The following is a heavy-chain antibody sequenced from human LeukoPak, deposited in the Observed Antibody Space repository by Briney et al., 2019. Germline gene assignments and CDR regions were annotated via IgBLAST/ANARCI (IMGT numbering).Heavy chain of an antibody. CDR2: ISACNGNT. CDR1: GYTFTSYG. Sequence: ASVKVSCKASGYTFTSYGISWVRQAPGQGLEWMGWISACNGNTNYAQKLQGRVTMTTDTSTSTAYMELRSLRSDDTAVYYCARDRYYYDSSGLVDYWGQGTLVTVSS. CDR3: ARDRYYYDSSGLVDY. J-gene: IGHJ4*02. D-gene: IGHD3-22*01. V-gene: IGHV1-18*01.